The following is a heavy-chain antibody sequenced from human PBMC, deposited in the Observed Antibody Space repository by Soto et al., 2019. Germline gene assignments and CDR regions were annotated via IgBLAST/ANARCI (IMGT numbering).Heavy chain of an antibody. CDR1: GYTFTSYG. V-gene: IGHV1-18*01. CDR2: ISAYNGNT. D-gene: IGHD6-19*01. CDR3: ARGLAVAGKGGYYYYYYGMDV. J-gene: IGHJ6*02. Sequence: ASVKVCCKASGYTFTSYGISWVRQAPGQGLEWMGWISAYNGNTNYAQKLQGRVTMTTDTSTSTAYMELRSLRSDDTAVYYCARGLAVAGKGGYYYYYYGMDVWGQGTTVTVSS.